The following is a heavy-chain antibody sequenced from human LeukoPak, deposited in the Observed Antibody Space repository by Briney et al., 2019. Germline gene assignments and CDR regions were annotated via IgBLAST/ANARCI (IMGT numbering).Heavy chain of an antibody. CDR3: ARALGSGNYMTFDY. V-gene: IGHV5-51*01. Sequence: GESLKISCKGPGYNFTTHWIGWVRQMPGKGLQWMGIIFPSDSDTSYSPSFQGQITISADRSISTAYLHLSSLKASDTAMYYCARALGSGNYMTFDYWGQGTLVTVSS. CDR2: IFPSDSDT. D-gene: IGHD3-10*01. CDR1: GYNFTTHW. J-gene: IGHJ4*02.